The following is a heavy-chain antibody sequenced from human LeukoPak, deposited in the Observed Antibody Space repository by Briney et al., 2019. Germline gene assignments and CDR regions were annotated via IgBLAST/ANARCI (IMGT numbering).Heavy chain of an antibody. CDR2: MNPNSGNI. CDR1: GYTFTSYD. J-gene: IGHJ4*02. CDR3: ARGRVYYYDSSGYYPH. V-gene: IGHV1-8*01. D-gene: IGHD3-22*01. Sequence: GASVKVSCKASGYTFTSYDINWVRQATGQGLEWMGWMNPNSGNIGYAQKFQGRVTMTRNTSISTAYMELSSLRSEDTAVYYCARGRVYYYDSSGYYPHWGQGTLVTVSS.